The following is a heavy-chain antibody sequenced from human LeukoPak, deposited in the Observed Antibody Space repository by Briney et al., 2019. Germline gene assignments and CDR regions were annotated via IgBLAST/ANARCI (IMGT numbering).Heavy chain of an antibody. CDR3: AREDYCGTVDAFDI. D-gene: IGHD3-10*01. J-gene: IGHJ3*02. CDR2: IYTSGST. Sequence: SETLSLACTVSGGSISSGSYYWSWIRQPPGKGLEWIGRIYTSGSTNYNPSLKSRVTISVDTSKNQFSLKLSSVTAADTAVYYCAREDYCGTVDAFDIWGQGTMVTVSS. CDR1: GGSISSGSYY. V-gene: IGHV4-61*02.